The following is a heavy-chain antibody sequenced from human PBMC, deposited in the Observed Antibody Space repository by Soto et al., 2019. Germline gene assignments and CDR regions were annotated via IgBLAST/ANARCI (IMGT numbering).Heavy chain of an antibody. V-gene: IGHV1-18*01. CDR2: ISAYNGNT. CDR1: GYTFTSYG. CDR3: ARETYCSITSCYVN. J-gene: IGHJ4*02. Sequence: QVQLVQSGAEVKKPGASVKVSGKASGYTFTSYGISWLRQAPGQALECMGWISAYNGNTNYAQKLQGRVTMTTDTSTSTAYMELRSLRSDDTAVYYCARETYCSITSCYVNWGQGTLVTVSS. D-gene: IGHD2-2*01.